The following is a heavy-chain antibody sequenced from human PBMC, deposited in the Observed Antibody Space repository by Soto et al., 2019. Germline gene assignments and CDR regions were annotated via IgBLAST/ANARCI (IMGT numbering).Heavy chain of an antibody. CDR3: AREGGAAAGTEDGMDV. V-gene: IGHV4-31*03. J-gene: IGHJ6*02. CDR1: GGSISSGGYY. D-gene: IGHD6-13*01. CDR2: IYYSGST. Sequence: SETLSLTCTVSGGSISSGGYYWSWIRQHPGKGLVWIGYIYYSGSTYYNPSLKSRVTISVDTSKNQFSLKLSSVTATDTAVYDCAREGGAAAGTEDGMDVWGQGTTVTVSS.